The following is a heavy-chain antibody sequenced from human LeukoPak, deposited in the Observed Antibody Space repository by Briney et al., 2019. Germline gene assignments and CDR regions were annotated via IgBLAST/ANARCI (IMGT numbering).Heavy chain of an antibody. CDR3: ARGVQIRYFDGYHYFDY. D-gene: IGHD3-9*01. CDR2: ISSSSSYI. CDR1: GFTFSSYS. J-gene: IGHJ4*02. Sequence: PGGSLRLSCAASGFTFSSYSMNWVRQAPGKGLEWVSSISSSSSYIYYADSMKGRFTISRDNAKNSLYLQMNSLRAEDTAVYYCARGVQIRYFDGYHYFDYWGQGTLVTVSS. V-gene: IGHV3-21*01.